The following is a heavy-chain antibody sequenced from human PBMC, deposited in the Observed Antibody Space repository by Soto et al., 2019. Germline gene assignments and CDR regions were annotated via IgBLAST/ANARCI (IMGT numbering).Heavy chain of an antibody. Sequence: EVQLLESGGGLVQPGGSLRLSCAASGFTFSSYAMSWVRQAPGKGLEWVSAISGSGGSTYYADSVKGRFTISRDNSKNTMYVKMNSGRAEDTGVYYGAKVNAVAVGEVNYWGQGTLVTVSS. D-gene: IGHD6-13*01. CDR1: GFTFSSYA. V-gene: IGHV3-23*01. CDR3: AKVNAVAVGEVNY. J-gene: IGHJ4*02. CDR2: ISGSGGST.